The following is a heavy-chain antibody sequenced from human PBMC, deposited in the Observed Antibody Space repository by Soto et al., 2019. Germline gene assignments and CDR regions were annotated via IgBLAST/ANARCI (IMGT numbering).Heavy chain of an antibody. Sequence: VSCKASGGTFSSYAISWVRQAPGQGLEWMGGIIPIFGTANYAQKFQGRVTITADESTSTAYMELSSLRSEDTAVYYCARGSGGYNLNWFDPWGQGTLVTVSS. V-gene: IGHV1-69*01. CDR1: GGTFSSYA. CDR2: IIPIFGTA. J-gene: IGHJ5*02. CDR3: ARGSGGYNLNWFDP. D-gene: IGHD3-22*01.